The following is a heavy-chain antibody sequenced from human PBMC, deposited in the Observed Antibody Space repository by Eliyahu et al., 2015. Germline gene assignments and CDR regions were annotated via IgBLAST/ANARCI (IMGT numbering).Heavy chain of an antibody. J-gene: IGHJ4*02. CDR2: ISYDGSNK. CDR3: ARSPLSVMAPYYFDY. Sequence: QVQLVESGGGVVQPGXSLRLXXAASGFXFXXYAMPWVRQAPGKGLEWVAVISYDGSNKYYADSVKGRFTISRDNSKNTLYLQMNSLRAEDTAVYYCARSPLSVMAPYYFDYWGQGTLVTVSS. V-gene: IGHV3-30*01. CDR1: GFXFXXYA. D-gene: IGHD2-21*01.